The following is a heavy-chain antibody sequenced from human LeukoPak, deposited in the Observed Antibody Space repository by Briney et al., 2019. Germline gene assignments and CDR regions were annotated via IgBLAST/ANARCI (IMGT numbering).Heavy chain of an antibody. CDR2: IYYSGST. J-gene: IGHJ5*02. V-gene: IGHV4-39*02. CDR3: ARDKRWAFDP. CDR1: GGSISSNSYY. D-gene: IGHD1-26*01. Sequence: SETLSLTCTVSGGSISSNSYYWGWIRQSPGKGLEWIGSIYYSGSTYYKPSLKSRLTISVDTSKNHFSLKLSSVTAADTAVYYCARDKRWAFDPWGQGTLVTVTS.